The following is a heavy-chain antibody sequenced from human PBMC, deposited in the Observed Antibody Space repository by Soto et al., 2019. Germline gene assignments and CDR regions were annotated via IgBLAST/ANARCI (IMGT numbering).Heavy chain of an antibody. J-gene: IGHJ4*02. CDR2: IYWDDAK. D-gene: IGHD1-26*01. CDR3: VHRAVYSGSYWDGGYFDY. Sequence: QITLKESGPTRVKPTQTLTLTCTFSGFSLSTNGVGVGWIRQPPGKTLEWLALIYWDDAKRDSPSLKSRLTITKDTSEDQVVLTMTHMDPVDTATYYCVHRAVYSGSYWDGGYFDYWGQGTLVTVSS. CDR1: GFSLSTNGVG. V-gene: IGHV2-5*02.